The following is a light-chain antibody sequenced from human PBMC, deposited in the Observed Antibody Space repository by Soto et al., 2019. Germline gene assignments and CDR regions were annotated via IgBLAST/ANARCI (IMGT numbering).Light chain of an antibody. CDR2: GAS. J-gene: IGKJ4*01. Sequence: EIVLTQSPGTLSLSPGEGATLSCRASQIVRSTYLAWFQQKPGQAPRLLIYGASTRATGIPDRFSGSGSGTDFTLTISGLEPKDFALYYCQQYDITPPNTFGGGTKVAV. CDR3: QQYDITPPNT. CDR1: QIVRSTY. V-gene: IGKV3-20*01.